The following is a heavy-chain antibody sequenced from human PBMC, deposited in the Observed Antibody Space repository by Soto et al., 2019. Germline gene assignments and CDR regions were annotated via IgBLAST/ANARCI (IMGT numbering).Heavy chain of an antibody. CDR1: GDSVSSNRGA. V-gene: IGHV6-1*01. CDR2: TYYRSKWYN. CDR3: ARRDHDYGYLDV. Sequence: QVQLQQSGPGLVKPSQTLSLTCDISGDSVSSNRGAWTWIRQSPSRGLEWLGRTYYRSKWYNEYGLSVKSRITINADTCKNQFSLQLNSVTPEDAAVYYCARRDHDYGYLDVWGLGTTVTVSS. D-gene: IGHD4-17*01. J-gene: IGHJ6*02.